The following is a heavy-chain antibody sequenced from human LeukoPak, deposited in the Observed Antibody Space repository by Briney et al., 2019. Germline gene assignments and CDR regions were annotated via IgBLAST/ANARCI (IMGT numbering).Heavy chain of an antibody. Sequence: SETLSLTCAVSVGSLIRGVCSGGCIRHPPGKGREWIGYIYHGGSTNYNTSRKSRVTLSVNRPKKHLILKRSSLAAPVTAVDFCGRDICRTSCYVGCFDPWGQGTLVTVSS. V-gene: IGHV4-30-2*01. CDR2: IYHGGST. CDR3: GRDICRTSCYVGCFDP. D-gene: IGHD2-2*01. CDR1: VGSLIRGVCS. J-gene: IGHJ5*02.